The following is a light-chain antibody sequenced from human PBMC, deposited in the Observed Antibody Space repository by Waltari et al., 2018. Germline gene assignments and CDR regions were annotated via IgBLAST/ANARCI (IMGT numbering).Light chain of an antibody. J-gene: IGLJ2*01. Sequence: QSALTQPASVSGSPGQSITSSCTGTSSDVGTYNSVPWYQHRPGKAPKRIIYEVTNRPSGVSDRFSGSKSGYTASLTISELQAEDEADYYCSSYTTTSTVGVFGGGTKLTVL. CDR1: SSDVGTYNS. V-gene: IGLV2-14*01. CDR3: SSYTTTSTVGV. CDR2: EVT.